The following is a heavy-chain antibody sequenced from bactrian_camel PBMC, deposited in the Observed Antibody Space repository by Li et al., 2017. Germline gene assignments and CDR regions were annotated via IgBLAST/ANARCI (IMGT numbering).Heavy chain of an antibody. CDR1: GVTFSSYY. V-gene: IGHV3-2*01. CDR2: ISREDGKNT. D-gene: IGHD2*01. Sequence: QVQLVESGGGLVQPGGSLRLSCTVSGVTFSSYYMNWVRQAPGKGLEWVSGISREDGKNTYYTDSVKGRFAISRDNAKNTVYLQLNRLKSEDTALYYCATLYSGYYYISGDADFGYWGQGTQVTVS. CDR3: ATLYSGYYYISGDADFGY. J-gene: IGHJ6*01.